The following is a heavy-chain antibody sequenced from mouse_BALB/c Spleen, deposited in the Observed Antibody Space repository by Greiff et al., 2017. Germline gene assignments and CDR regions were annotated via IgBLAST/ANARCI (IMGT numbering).Heavy chain of an antibody. J-gene: IGHJ3*01. CDR3: ARHDYDGAY. Sequence: EVQGVESGGDLVKPGGSLKLSCAASGFTFSSYGMSWVRQTPDKRLEWVATISSGGSYTYYPDSVKGRFTISRDNAKNTLYLQMSSLKSEDTAMYYCARHDYDGAYWGQGTLVTVSA. D-gene: IGHD2-4*01. CDR2: ISSGGSYT. CDR1: GFTFSSYG. V-gene: IGHV5-6*01.